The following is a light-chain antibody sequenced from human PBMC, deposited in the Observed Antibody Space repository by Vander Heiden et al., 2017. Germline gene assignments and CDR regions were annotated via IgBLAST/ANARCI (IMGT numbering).Light chain of an antibody. Sequence: QSVLTQPPSVSEATRQRVTISCSGSSSNIGNNAVNWYQQLPGKAPKLLIYYDDLRPSGVSDRFSGSKSGTSASLAISGLQSEDEADYYCAAWDDSRNGPVFGGGTKLTVL. CDR2: YDD. J-gene: IGLJ3*02. V-gene: IGLV1-36*01. CDR3: AAWDDSRNGPV. CDR1: SSNIGNNA.